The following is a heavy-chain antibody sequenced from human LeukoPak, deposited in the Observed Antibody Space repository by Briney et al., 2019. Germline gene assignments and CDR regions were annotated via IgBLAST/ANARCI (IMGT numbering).Heavy chain of an antibody. J-gene: IGHJ4*02. CDR3: AKAPPFDTRFDY. D-gene: IGHD1-26*01. CDR1: GFPFSSYA. CDR2: ISGSGGST. Sequence: GGSLRLSFAASGFPFSSYAMSWVRQAPGKGLEWVSAISGSGGSTYYADSVKGRFTISRDNSKNTLYLQMNSLRAEDTAVYYCAKAPPFDTRFDYWGQGTLVTVSS. V-gene: IGHV3-23*01.